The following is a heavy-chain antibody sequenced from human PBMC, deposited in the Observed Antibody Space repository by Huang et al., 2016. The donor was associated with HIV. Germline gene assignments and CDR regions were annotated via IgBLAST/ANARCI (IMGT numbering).Heavy chain of an antibody. J-gene: IGHJ6*02. Sequence: VESGGRLVQPGGSISLSCVGSTFRFGAYWMSWVLHSQEKGLEWVANIKKDESEKDDVDSVKGRFNISRDNAKKVLFLEMNNVRVEDTATYYCATKTAAMDIWGQGTTVTVS. D-gene: IGHD1-7*01. CDR1: TFRFGAYW. CDR3: ATKTAAMDI. V-gene: IGHV3-7*01. CDR2: IKKDESEK.